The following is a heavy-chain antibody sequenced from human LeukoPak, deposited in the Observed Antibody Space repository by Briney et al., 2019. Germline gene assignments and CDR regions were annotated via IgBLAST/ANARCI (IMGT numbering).Heavy chain of an antibody. D-gene: IGHD6-13*01. Sequence: GGSLRLSCAASGFSFSSYAMSWVRQAPGKGLEWVSSISGTGGRTYYADSVKGRFTISRDNSKNTLDLQMNSLRADDTAVYYCARDGYSNYWYLNLWGQGTLVTVSS. CDR1: GFSFSSYA. CDR2: ISGTGGRT. V-gene: IGHV3-23*01. CDR3: ARDGYSNYWYLNL. J-gene: IGHJ4*02.